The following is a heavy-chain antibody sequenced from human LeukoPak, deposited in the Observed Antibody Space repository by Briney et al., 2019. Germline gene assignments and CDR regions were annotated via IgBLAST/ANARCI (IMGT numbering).Heavy chain of an antibody. V-gene: IGHV4-59*01. D-gene: IGHD2-2*01. CDR2: IYYSGST. J-gene: IGHJ4*02. CDR1: GGSFSGYY. CDR3: ARSDQGDYFDY. Sequence: SETLSLTCAVYGGSFSGYYWSWIRQPPGKGLEWIGYIYYSGSTNYNPSLKSRVTISVDTSKNQFSLKLSSVTAADTAVYYCARSDQGDYFDYWGQGTLVTVSS.